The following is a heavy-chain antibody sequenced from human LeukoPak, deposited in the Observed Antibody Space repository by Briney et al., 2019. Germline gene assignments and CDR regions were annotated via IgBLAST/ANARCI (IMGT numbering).Heavy chain of an antibody. CDR3: AKDTSTSETWFDP. CDR2: MSSSGGST. Sequence: PGGSLRLSCAASGFTFSSYAMSWVRQAPGKGLEWVSTMSSSGGSTYNTDSVKGRFTISRDNSKNTLYLQMNSLRAEDTAVYYCAKDTSTSETWFDPWGQGTLVTVSS. CDR1: GFTFSSYA. V-gene: IGHV3-23*01. D-gene: IGHD2-2*01. J-gene: IGHJ5*02.